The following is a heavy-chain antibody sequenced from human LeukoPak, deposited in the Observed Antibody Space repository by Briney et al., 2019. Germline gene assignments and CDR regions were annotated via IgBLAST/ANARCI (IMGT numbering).Heavy chain of an antibody. V-gene: IGHV1-69*13. CDR2: IIPIFGTA. CDR1: GGTFISYA. CDR3: ARKGDERLAFDI. J-gene: IGHJ3*02. D-gene: IGHD2-21*02. Sequence: GASVKVSCKASGGTFISYAISWVRQAPGQGLEWMGGIIPIFGTANYAQKFQGRVTITADESTSTAYMELSSLRSEDTAVYYCARKGDERLAFDIWGQGTMVTVSS.